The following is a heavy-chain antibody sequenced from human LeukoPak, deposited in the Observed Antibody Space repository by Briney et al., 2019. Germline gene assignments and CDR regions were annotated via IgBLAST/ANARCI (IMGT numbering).Heavy chain of an antibody. Sequence: PSQTLTLTCTVSGGSISSGDYYWSWIRQPPGKGLEWIGYIYYSGSTYYNPSLKSRVTISVDTSKNQFSLKLRSVTAADTAVYYCARGGPRPKYYDWGQGTLVTVSS. J-gene: IGHJ4*02. D-gene: IGHD3-10*01. CDR1: GGSISSGDYY. CDR2: IYYSGST. V-gene: IGHV4-30-4*01. CDR3: ARGGPRPKYYD.